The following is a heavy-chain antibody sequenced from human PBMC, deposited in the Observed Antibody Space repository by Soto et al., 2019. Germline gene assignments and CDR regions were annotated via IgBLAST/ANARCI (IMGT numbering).Heavy chain of an antibody. CDR2: ISGSGGST. CDR1: GFTFSSYA. V-gene: IGHV3-23*01. CDR3: AKVQTLASLGYCSSTSCSPYYYYYMDV. J-gene: IGHJ6*03. D-gene: IGHD2-2*03. Sequence: PGGSLRLSCAASGFTFSSYAMSWVRQAPGKGLEWVSAISGSGGSTYYADSVKGRFTISRDNSKNTLYLQMNSLRAEDTAVYYCAKVQTLASLGYCSSTSCSPYYYYYMDVWGKGTTVTVSS.